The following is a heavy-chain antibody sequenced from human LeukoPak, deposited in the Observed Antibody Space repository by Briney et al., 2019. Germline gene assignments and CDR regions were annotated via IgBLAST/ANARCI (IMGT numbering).Heavy chain of an antibody. CDR1: GGSISTYS. CDR3: ARSGAGSDGPVDY. D-gene: IGHD3-10*01. J-gene: IGHJ4*02. V-gene: IGHV4-59*01. CDR2: IYYRGNT. Sequence: PSETLSLTCTVSGGSISTYSSRWIRQSPGKGLEWIGYIYYRGNTNYNPSLKSRVTISLDTSKNQFSLKLSSVTAADTAVYYCARSGAGSDGPVDYWGQGTLVTVSS.